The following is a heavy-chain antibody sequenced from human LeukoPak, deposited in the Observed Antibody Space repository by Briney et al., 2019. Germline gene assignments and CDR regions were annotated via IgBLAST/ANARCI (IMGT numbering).Heavy chain of an antibody. CDR3: AKEGGRLLYYFDY. Sequence: GGSLRLSCAASGFAFSSYAMSWVRQAPGKGLEWVSAISGSGGSTHYADSVKGRFTISRDNSKNTLYLQMNSLRAEDTAVYYCAKEGGRLLYYFDYWGQGTLVTVSS. D-gene: IGHD2/OR15-2a*01. J-gene: IGHJ4*02. CDR1: GFAFSSYA. CDR2: ISGSGGST. V-gene: IGHV3-23*01.